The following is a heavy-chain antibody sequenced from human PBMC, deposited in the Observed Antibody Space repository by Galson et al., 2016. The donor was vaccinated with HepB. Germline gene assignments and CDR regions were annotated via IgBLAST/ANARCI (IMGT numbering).Heavy chain of an antibody. J-gene: IGHJ3*01. Sequence: SLRLSCAASGLTFSSYSMHWVRKAPGKGLEYISTISNDGRSRYFVDSVRGRFTISRDNSKNTVYLQMSGLRPEDSATYYCLKSGYCSITDCFHAFDLWGQGTMVTVSS. D-gene: IGHD2-2*01. CDR1: GLTFSSYS. CDR3: LKSGYCSITDCFHAFDL. CDR2: ISNDGRSR. V-gene: IGHV3-64D*06.